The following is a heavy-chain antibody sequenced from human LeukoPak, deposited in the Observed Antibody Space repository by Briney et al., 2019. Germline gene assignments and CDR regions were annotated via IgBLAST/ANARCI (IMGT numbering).Heavy chain of an antibody. J-gene: IGHJ6*03. D-gene: IGHD3-9*01. CDR3: ARGRTIFSLYYYYMDV. V-gene: IGHV1-18*01. Sequence: ASVKLSCKASGYTFTSSGISWVRQAPGQGLEWMGWISAYNGNTNYTQKLQCRVTMTTDTSTSTAYMELRSLRSDDTAVYYCARGRTIFSLYYYYMDVWGKGTTVTVSS. CDR1: GYTFTSSG. CDR2: ISAYNGNT.